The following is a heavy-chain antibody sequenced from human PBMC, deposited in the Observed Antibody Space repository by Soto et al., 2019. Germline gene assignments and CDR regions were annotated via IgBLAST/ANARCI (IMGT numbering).Heavy chain of an antibody. D-gene: IGHD1-26*01. Sequence: ETLPVTGNLSGDCIRSYYWSWIRQPPGKGLEWIGYIYYSGYTSYNPSLKSRVTISVDTSKNQFSLKLNSVNAAETAVYYCARCFSGKYPSRPEEQYYFDSWGQGTLVTVSS. CDR1: GDCIRSYY. CDR3: ARCFSGKYPSRPEEQYYFDS. V-gene: IGHV4-59*01. CDR2: IYYSGYT. J-gene: IGHJ4*02.